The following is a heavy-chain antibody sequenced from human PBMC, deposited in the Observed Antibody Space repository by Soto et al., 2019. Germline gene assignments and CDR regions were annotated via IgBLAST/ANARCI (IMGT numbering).Heavy chain of an antibody. J-gene: IGHJ4*02. CDR3: ARESEMVLSDRYYFDY. D-gene: IGHD2-8*01. Sequence: QVQLQESGPGLVKPSETLSLICTVSNDSITNYYWNWIRQPPGKGLEWIGYLSHTGITNYKPSLRGGVTISEDTSKNQFSLRVSSVTAADTATYYCARESEMVLSDRYYFDYWGRGTLVTVSS. CDR1: NDSITNYY. V-gene: IGHV4-59*01. CDR2: LSHTGIT.